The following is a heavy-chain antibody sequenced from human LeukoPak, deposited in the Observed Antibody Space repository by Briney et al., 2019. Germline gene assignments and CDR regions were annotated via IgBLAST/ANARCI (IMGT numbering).Heavy chain of an antibody. CDR2: IKSDGST. CDR3: ARAPSEIGGYYPEYFRH. V-gene: IGHV3-74*01. Sequence: GGSLRLSCAASGFTFSSYWMHWVRQAPGKGLVWVSRIKSDGSTRYADSVKGRFTVSRDNAKNTVSLQMDSLRAEDTGVYYCARAPSEIGGYYPEYFRHWGQGTLVIVSS. J-gene: IGHJ1*01. CDR1: GFTFSSYW. D-gene: IGHD3-22*01.